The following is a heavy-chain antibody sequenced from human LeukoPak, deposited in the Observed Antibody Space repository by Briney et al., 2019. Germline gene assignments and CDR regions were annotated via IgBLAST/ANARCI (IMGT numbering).Heavy chain of an antibody. Sequence: GGSLRLSCAASGFTFSDYAIHWVRQAPGKGLEWVAIISYDGSNKYHADSVKGRFTISRDNSKNTLYLQMNSLRAEDTAVYYCARDSYYYYYGMDVWGQGTTVTVSS. J-gene: IGHJ6*02. CDR2: ISYDGSNK. CDR1: GFTFSDYA. V-gene: IGHV3-30-3*01. CDR3: ARDSYYYYYGMDV.